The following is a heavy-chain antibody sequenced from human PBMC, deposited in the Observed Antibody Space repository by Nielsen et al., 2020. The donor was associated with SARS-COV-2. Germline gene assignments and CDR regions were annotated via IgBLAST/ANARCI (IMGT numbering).Heavy chain of an antibody. Sequence: GESLKISCAASGFTFSSYAMSWVRQAPGKGLEWVSAISGSGGSTYYADSVKGRFTISRDNSKNPLYLQMNSLRAEDTAVYYCAKMARGGWLQLRGDYFDYWGQGTLVTVSS. CDR2: ISGSGGST. CDR3: AKMARGGWLQLRGDYFDY. J-gene: IGHJ4*02. D-gene: IGHD5-24*01. CDR1: GFTFSSYA. V-gene: IGHV3-23*01.